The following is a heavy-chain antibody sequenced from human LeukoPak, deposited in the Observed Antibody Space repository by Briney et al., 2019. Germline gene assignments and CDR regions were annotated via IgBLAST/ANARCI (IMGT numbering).Heavy chain of an antibody. J-gene: IGHJ4*02. V-gene: IGHV4-59*01. D-gene: IGHD3-10*01. CDR3: ARGAGSGRVFDY. CDR1: GGSISSYY. CDR2: IYYSGST. Sequence: SETLSLTCTVSGGSISSYYWNWIRQPPGKGLEWIGYIYYSGSTNYNPSLKSRVTVSVDTSKNQFSLKLSSVTAADTAVYYCARGAGSGRVFDYWGQGTLVTVSS.